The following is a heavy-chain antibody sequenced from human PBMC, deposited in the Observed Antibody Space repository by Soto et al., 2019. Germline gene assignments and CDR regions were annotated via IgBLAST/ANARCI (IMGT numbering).Heavy chain of an antibody. CDR2: IYSGGST. J-gene: IGHJ4*02. CDR3: ARDEIQIWSFVGSFDY. V-gene: IGHV3-66*01. D-gene: IGHD5-18*01. Sequence: PGGSLRLSCAASGFLVSRNYLNWVRQAPGKGLEWVSGIYSGGSTYYAESVKGRFTVSRDDSKNLLYLQMDSLAVEDTAMYYCARDEIQIWSFVGSFDYWGQGALVTVSS. CDR1: GFLVSRNY.